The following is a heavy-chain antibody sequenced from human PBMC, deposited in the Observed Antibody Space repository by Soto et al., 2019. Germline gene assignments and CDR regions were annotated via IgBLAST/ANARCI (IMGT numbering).Heavy chain of an antibody. Sequence: QVPLVQSGAEVKKPGASVKVSCKASGYTFTSYGISWVRQAPGQGLEWMGWISAYNGNTTYAQKLQGRVTMTTDTSTSTAYMELSSLRSDDTAVYYCARSDCSGGSCYSYYFDNRGQGTLVTVSS. CDR2: ISAYNGNT. CDR1: GYTFTSYG. CDR3: ARSDCSGGSCYSYYFDN. D-gene: IGHD2-15*01. V-gene: IGHV1-18*01. J-gene: IGHJ4*02.